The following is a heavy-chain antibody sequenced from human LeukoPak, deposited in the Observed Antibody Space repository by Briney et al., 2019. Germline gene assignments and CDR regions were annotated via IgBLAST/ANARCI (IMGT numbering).Heavy chain of an antibody. CDR3: ATGASKVTTDFANY. CDR2: INPRDSYT. Sequence: GESLTISCKASGYSFTNYWISWVRQMPGKGLEWMGRINPRDSYTQYSPSFEGHVTISVDKSISSAFLQWNSLKASDSAMYYCATGASKVTTDFANYWGQGTQVAVSS. CDR1: GYSFTNYW. D-gene: IGHD4-17*01. V-gene: IGHV5-10-1*01. J-gene: IGHJ4*02.